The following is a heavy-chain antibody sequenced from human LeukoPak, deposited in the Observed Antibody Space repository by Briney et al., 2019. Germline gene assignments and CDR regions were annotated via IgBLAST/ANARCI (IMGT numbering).Heavy chain of an antibody. CDR2: TNGDGSDT. V-gene: IGHV3-74*01. D-gene: IGHD5-18*01. J-gene: IGHJ4*02. Sequence: GGSLRLSCAASGFTFNAFGMNWVRQAPGKGLVWVSRTNGDGSDTSYADSVKGRFTISRDSATNTLYLQMNSLRAEDTAIYYCVRDGEYSHGIDFDYWGQGTLVTVSP. CDR1: GFTFNAFG. CDR3: VRDGEYSHGIDFDY.